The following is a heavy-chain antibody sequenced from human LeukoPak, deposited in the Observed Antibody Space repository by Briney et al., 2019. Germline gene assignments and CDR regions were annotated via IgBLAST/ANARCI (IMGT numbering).Heavy chain of an antibody. D-gene: IGHD2-2*02. J-gene: IGHJ6*02. CDR3: SRERSVGLYLDV. CDR1: GYTFSGYF. V-gene: IGHV1-2*02. CDR2: INPNSGGT. Sequence: GASVTVSCKASGYTFSGYFIHWVRQAPGQGLEWMGWINPNSGGTNYAREFQGRVTMTRDTSTSTAYMELNSLRSDDTAVYYCSRERSVGLYLDVWGQGTTVTVSS.